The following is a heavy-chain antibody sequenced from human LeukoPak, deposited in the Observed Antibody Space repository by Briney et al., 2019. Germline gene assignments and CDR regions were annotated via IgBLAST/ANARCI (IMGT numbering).Heavy chain of an antibody. J-gene: IGHJ6*03. Sequence: ASVNVSCKASGYTFTGYYMHWVRQAPGQGLEWMGWINPNSGGTNYAQKFQGRVTMTRDTSISTAYMELSRLRSDDTAVYYCARDGPDYCSSTSCYFPYYYYMDVWGKGTTVTVSS. D-gene: IGHD2-2*01. CDR3: ARDGPDYCSSTSCYFPYYYYMDV. V-gene: IGHV1-2*02. CDR1: GYTFTGYY. CDR2: INPNSGGT.